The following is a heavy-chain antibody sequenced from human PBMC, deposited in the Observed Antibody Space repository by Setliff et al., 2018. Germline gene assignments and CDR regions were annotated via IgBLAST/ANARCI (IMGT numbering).Heavy chain of an antibody. V-gene: IGHV1-69*05. D-gene: IGHD1-7*01. CDR2: IIPIFGTA. J-gene: IGHJ3*02. CDR3: ARDLNSQDAFDI. CDR1: GYTFTGYY. Sequence: ASVKVSCKASGYTFTGYYMHWVRQAPGQGLEWMGGIIPIFGTANYAQKFQGRVTITTDESTSTAYMELSSLRSEDTAVYYCARDLNSQDAFDIWGQGTMVTVSS.